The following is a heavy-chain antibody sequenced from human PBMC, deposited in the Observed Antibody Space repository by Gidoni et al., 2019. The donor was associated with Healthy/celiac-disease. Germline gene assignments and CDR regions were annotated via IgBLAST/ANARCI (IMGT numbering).Heavy chain of an antibody. J-gene: IGHJ4*02. Sequence: QVQLQQWGAGLWKPSETLSLTCAVYGGSFSGYYWSWIRQPPGKGLEWIGEINHSGSTNYNPSLKSRVTISVDTSKNQFSLKLSSVTAADTAVYYCARVPSDWNSYFDYWGQGTLVTVSS. CDR1: GGSFSGYY. V-gene: IGHV4-34*01. CDR3: ARVPSDWNSYFDY. D-gene: IGHD1-7*01. CDR2: INHSGST.